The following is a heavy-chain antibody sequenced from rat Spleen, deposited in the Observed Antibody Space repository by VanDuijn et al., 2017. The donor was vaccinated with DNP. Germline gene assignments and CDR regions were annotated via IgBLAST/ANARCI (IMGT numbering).Heavy chain of an antibody. CDR1: GFTFSAYY. J-gene: IGHJ2*01. CDR2: IGSRAYAP. CDR3: VRWNSGHFDY. Sequence: EVQLVESGGGLVQPGRSLKLSCAASGFTFSAYYMAWVRQATAKGLEWVAYIGSRAYAPYYTDSVKGRFAISRDNAKSTLSPQMNSLRSEDMATYYCVRWNSGHFDYWGQGVMVTVSS. D-gene: IGHD4-3*01. V-gene: IGHV5-22*01.